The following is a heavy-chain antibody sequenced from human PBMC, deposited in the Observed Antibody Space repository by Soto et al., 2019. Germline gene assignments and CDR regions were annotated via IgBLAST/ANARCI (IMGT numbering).Heavy chain of an antibody. CDR1: GDSVSSNSAA. V-gene: IGHV6-1*01. J-gene: IGHJ6*02. CDR3: ARASSGWYLHYYYGMDV. Sequence: PSQTLSLTCAISGDSVSSNSAAWNWIRQSPSRGLEWLGRTYYRSKWYNDYAVSVKSRITINPDTSKNQFSLQLNSVTPEDKAVYYCARASSGWYLHYYYGMDVWGQGTTVTVSS. D-gene: IGHD6-19*01. CDR2: TYYRSKWYN.